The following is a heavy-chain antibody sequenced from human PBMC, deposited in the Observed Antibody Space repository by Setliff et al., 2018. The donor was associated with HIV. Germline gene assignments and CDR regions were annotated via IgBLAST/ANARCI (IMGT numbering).Heavy chain of an antibody. D-gene: IGHD3-10*01. J-gene: IGHJ4*01. Sequence: ASVKVSCKASGYTFTTYSIHWVRQAPGQSLEWMGWINVGKGDTKYSQELQGRITLTTDTSANTTYMELSSLRSDDTAVYFCARGALLAVFDFDHWGHGTLVTVSS. CDR2: INVGKGDT. V-gene: IGHV1-3*01. CDR3: ARGALLAVFDFDH. CDR1: GYTFTTYS.